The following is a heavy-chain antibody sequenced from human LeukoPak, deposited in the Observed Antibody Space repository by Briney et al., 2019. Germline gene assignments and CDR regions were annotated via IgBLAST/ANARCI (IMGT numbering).Heavy chain of an antibody. D-gene: IGHD1-26*01. J-gene: IGHJ4*02. Sequence: ASVKVSCKASGYTFTSYGISWVRQAPGQGLEWMGWISAYNSNTNYAQKLQGRVTMTTDTSTSTAYMELRSLRSDDTAVYYCARDRRSARELDFPGDYWDRGTLVTVSS. CDR2: ISAYNSNT. CDR1: GYTFTSYG. V-gene: IGHV1-18*01. CDR3: ARDRRSARELDFPGDY.